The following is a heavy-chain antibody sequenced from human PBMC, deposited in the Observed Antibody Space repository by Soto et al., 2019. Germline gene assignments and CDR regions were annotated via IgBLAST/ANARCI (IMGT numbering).Heavy chain of an antibody. V-gene: IGHV3-23*01. Sequence: GGSLRLSCAASGFTFSSYAMSWVRQAPGKGLEWVSAISGSGGSTYYADSVKGRFTISRDNSKNTLYLQMNSLRAEDTAVYYWAKARAAPDDYYYYYGMDVWGQGTTVTVSS. CDR3: AKARAAPDDYYYYYGMDV. J-gene: IGHJ6*02. CDR1: GFTFSSYA. D-gene: IGHD6-13*01. CDR2: ISGSGGST.